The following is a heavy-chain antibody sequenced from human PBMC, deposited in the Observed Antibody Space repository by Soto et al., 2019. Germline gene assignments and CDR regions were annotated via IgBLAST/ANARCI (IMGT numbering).Heavy chain of an antibody. D-gene: IGHD1-20*01. Sequence: ASVKASWKASRDAFTGSYLPWVRQAPGQGLEWMGWINHNSGGTKYEQKFQDRVTMTRDTSISTGYMELSRLRSDDTAVYYCAREPYTANSDLHTYWGKGPLVTAPQ. CDR1: RDAFTGSY. V-gene: IGHV1-2*02. CDR3: AREPYTANSDLHTY. J-gene: IGHJ4*02. CDR2: INHNSGGT.